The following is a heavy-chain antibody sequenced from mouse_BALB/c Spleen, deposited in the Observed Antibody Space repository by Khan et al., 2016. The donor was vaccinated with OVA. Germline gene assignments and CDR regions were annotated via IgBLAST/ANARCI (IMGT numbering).Heavy chain of an antibody. CDR1: GYTFTSYT. V-gene: IGHV1-4*01. CDR3: ARDRAYYRYDGWFAY. CDR2: INPSNGNT. D-gene: IGHD2-14*01. Sequence: QVQLNQSGAELARPGTSMKMSCKASGYTFTSYTIHWIKQRPGQGLEWIGYINPSNGNTNYNQKFKDKATMTADKSSTTAYLQLSSLTSDDSAIYNSARDRAYYRYDGWFAYWGQGTTLTVSA. J-gene: IGHJ3*01.